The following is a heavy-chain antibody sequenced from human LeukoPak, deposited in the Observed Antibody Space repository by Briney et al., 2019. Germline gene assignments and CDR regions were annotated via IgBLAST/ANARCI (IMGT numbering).Heavy chain of an antibody. J-gene: IGHJ4*02. D-gene: IGHD2-2*01. CDR1: GFTFDDYA. CDR2: ISWNSGTI. CDR3: ARAPTPQDFDYIVVVPAAMGSDY. Sequence: GRSLRLSCAASGFTFDDYAMHWVRQAPGKGLEWVSGISWNSGTIAYADSVKGRFTISRDNAKNSLYLQMNSLRAEDTAVYYCARAPTPQDFDYIVVVPAAMGSDYWGQGTLVTVSS. V-gene: IGHV3-9*01.